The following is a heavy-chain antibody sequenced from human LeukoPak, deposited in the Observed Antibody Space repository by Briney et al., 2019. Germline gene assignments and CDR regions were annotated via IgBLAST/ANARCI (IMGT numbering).Heavy chain of an antibody. CDR2: IYESGDT. CDR3: ARRFLWFGESSGTFDY. D-gene: IGHD3-10*01. Sequence: SQTLSLTCTVSGGSISSGDYYWSWTRQPPGKGLEWIGYIYESGDTHYNPSLKSRVIISVDTSKNQFSLKLSSVTAADTAVYYCARRFLWFGESSGTFDYWGQGTLVTVSS. J-gene: IGHJ4*02. V-gene: IGHV4-30-4*01. CDR1: GGSISSGDYY.